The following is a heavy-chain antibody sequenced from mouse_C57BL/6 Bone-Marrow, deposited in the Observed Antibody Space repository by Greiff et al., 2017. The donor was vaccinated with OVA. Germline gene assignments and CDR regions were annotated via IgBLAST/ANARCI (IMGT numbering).Heavy chain of an antibody. V-gene: IGHV1-75*01. CDR3: AIYYGNYNYFDY. Sequence: QVQLKESGPELVKPGASVKISCKASGYTFTDYYINWVKQRPGQGLEWIGWIFPGSGSTYYNEKFKGKATLTVDKSSSTAYMLLSSLTSEDSAVYFCAIYYGNYNYFDYWGQGTTLTVSS. J-gene: IGHJ2*01. CDR1: GYTFTDYY. CDR2: IFPGSGST. D-gene: IGHD2-1*01.